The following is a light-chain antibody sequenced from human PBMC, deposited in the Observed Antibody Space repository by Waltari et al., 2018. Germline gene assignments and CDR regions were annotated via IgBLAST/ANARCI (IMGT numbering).Light chain of an antibody. Sequence: EIVLTQSPATLSLSPGERATVSCLAIQCVGRHLAWYQQKAGQAPRLLIYDASNRAADTPARFSGSGSGTDFTLTISSLEPEDFAVYYCQQRSTWPSVTFGGGTKVELK. CDR3: QQRSTWPSVT. CDR2: DAS. J-gene: IGKJ4*01. V-gene: IGKV3-11*01. CDR1: QCVGRH.